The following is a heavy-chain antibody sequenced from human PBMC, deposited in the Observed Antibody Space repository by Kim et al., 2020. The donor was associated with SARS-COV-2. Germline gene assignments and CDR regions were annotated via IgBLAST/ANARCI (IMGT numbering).Heavy chain of an antibody. V-gene: IGHV1-2*02. D-gene: IGHD3-3*01. Sequence: ASVKVSCKASGYTFTGYYMHWVRQAPGQGLEWMGWINPNSGGTNYAQKFQGRVTMTRDTSISTAYMELSRLRSDDTAVYYCARAIRPYYDFWSGPSRDAFDIWGQGTMVTVSS. J-gene: IGHJ3*02. CDR1: GYTFTGYY. CDR2: INPNSGGT. CDR3: ARAIRPYYDFWSGPSRDAFDI.